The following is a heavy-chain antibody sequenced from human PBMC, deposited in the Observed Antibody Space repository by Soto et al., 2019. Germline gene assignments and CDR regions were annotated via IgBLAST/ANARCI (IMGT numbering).Heavy chain of an antibody. CDR3: AKTPGRGDFDWLLWQFED. CDR2: ISGSGGST. Sequence: PGGSLRLSCAASGFTFSSYAMSWVRQAPGKGLEWVSAISGSGGSTYYADSVKGRFTISRDNSKSTLYLQMNSLRAEDTAVYYCAKTPGRGDFDWLLWQFEDWGQGTLVTVSS. V-gene: IGHV3-23*01. CDR1: GFTFSSYA. J-gene: IGHJ4*02. D-gene: IGHD3-9*01.